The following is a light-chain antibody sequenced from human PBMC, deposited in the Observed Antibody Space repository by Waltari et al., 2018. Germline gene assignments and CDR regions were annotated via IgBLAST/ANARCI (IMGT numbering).Light chain of an antibody. V-gene: IGLV1-47*01. J-gene: IGLJ3*02. Sequence: QSVLTQPPSASGTPGQRVSISCSGSGSNIGSQSVYWYQQFPGEAPKLLIYRDNGRPSGVPDRFSGAKSDSSASLAISGLRSDDEAQYYCATWDGSLSGWVFGGGTKLTVL. CDR3: ATWDGSLSGWV. CDR1: GSNIGSQS. CDR2: RDN.